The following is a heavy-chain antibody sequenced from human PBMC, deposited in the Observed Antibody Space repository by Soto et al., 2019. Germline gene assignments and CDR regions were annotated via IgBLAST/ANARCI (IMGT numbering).Heavy chain of an antibody. V-gene: IGHV1-69*12. CDR2: IIPIFGTA. CDR1: GGTFSSYT. D-gene: IGHD5-12*01. CDR3: ARGNHRWLQLWYFDL. J-gene: IGHJ2*01. Sequence: QVQLVQSGAEVKKPGSSVTVSCKASGGTFSSYTISWVRQAPGQGLEWMGGIIPIFGTANYAQKFQGRVTITADESTSTAYMDLGSLRSEDTAVYYCARGNHRWLQLWYFDLWGRGTLVTVSS.